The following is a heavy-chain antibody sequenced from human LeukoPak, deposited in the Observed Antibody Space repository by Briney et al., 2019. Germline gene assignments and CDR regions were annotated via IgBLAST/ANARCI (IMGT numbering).Heavy chain of an antibody. CDR2: ISYDGNNQ. Sequence: GGSLRLSCAASGFTFNGYGMHWVRQAPGKGLEWVAVISYDGNNQYYADSVKGRFTISRDNFKNTLYLQMNSLRAEDTAVYYCAKEVATLILYWGQGTLVTVSS. CDR1: GFTFNGYG. CDR3: AKEVATLILY. J-gene: IGHJ4*02. D-gene: IGHD5-12*01. V-gene: IGHV3-30*18.